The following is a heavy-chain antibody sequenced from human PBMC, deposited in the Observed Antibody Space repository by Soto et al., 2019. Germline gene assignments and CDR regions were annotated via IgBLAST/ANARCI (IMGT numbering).Heavy chain of an antibody. J-gene: IGHJ6*03. CDR1: GGSISSYY. D-gene: IGHD5-12*01. V-gene: IGHV4-59*08. CDR3: ASGGYDHAERYYYYMDV. Sequence: SETLSLTCTVSGGSISSYYWSWVRQPPGKGLEWIGSIYSSGSTNYNPSLKSRVTISVDTSKNQFSLRLSSVTAADTAVYYCASGGYDHAERYYYYMDVWGKGTTVTVSS. CDR2: IYSSGST.